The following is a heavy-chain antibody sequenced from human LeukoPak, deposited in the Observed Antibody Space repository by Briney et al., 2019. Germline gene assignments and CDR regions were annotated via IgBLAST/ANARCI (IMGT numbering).Heavy chain of an antibody. CDR2: INPDGATT. V-gene: IGHV3-9*01. Sequence: GRSLRLSCAASGFTFDDYAMHWVRQAPGKGLEWVSGINPDGATTDYAGSVKGRFTISRDNARNMVYLQMDSLRAEDTAVYYCVRLLDVDYWGQGTLVTVSS. CDR1: GFTFDDYA. CDR3: VRLLDVDY. J-gene: IGHJ4*02. D-gene: IGHD2-21*02.